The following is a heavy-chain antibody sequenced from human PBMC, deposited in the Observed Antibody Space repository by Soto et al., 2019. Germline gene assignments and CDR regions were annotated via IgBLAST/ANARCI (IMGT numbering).Heavy chain of an antibody. CDR1: GFAFNTYS. V-gene: IGHV3-21*06. D-gene: IGHD6-19*01. CDR2: ITRSSSYK. CDR3: ARDDGWLILDY. Sequence: EVQLVESGGGPVKPGGSLRLSCAASGFAFNTYSMNWVRQAPGKGLEWVAFITRSSSYKYYADSVRGRFTLSRDNAKNSLYLQMNSLRAEDTAIYYCARDDGWLILDYWGQGTLVTVSS. J-gene: IGHJ4*02.